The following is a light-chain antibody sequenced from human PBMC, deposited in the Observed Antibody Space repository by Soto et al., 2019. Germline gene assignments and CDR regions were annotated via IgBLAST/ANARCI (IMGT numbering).Light chain of an antibody. CDR2: GAS. V-gene: IGKV3-20*01. Sequence: EIGLTQSPGTLTLSPGERATLSCRASQSVGRNYLAWYQQKPGQAPRLLIYGASSRATGSPDRFSGSGSGTDFTLTLSRLEPEDVAVYYCQQYASSPLTFGGGTKVEIK. CDR1: QSVGRNY. CDR3: QQYASSPLT. J-gene: IGKJ4*01.